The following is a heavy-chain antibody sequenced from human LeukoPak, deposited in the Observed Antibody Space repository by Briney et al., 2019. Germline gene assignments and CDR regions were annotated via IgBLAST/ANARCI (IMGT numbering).Heavy chain of an antibody. V-gene: IGHV3-23*01. CDR3: AKDATPYY. D-gene: IGHD1-26*01. J-gene: IGHJ4*02. Sequence: GGSLRLSCAASGFSFDSFAMTWVRQAPGKGLEWVSGISGSGGSTYYADSVKGRFTISRDNFKNTVHLQMNSLRAEDTVVYYCAKDATPYYWGQGTLVTVSS. CDR1: GFSFDSFA. CDR2: ISGSGGST.